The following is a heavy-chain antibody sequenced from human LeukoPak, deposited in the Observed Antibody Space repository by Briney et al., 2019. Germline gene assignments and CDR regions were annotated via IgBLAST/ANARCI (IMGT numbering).Heavy chain of an antibody. D-gene: IGHD6-19*01. V-gene: IGHV3-30-3*01. CDR1: GFIFSNYA. CDR2: ISYDGSNK. Sequence: GGSLRPPCAASGFIFSNYAMHWVRQAPGKGLEWVAVISYDGSNKYYADSVKGRFTISGDNSKNTLYLQMNSLRAEDTAVYYCARDQEDSSGFSYYYYYYMDVWGKGTTVTVSS. J-gene: IGHJ6*03. CDR3: ARDQEDSSGFSYYYYYYMDV.